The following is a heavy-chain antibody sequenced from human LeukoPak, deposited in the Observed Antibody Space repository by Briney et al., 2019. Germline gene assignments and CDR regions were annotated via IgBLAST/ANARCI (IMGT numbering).Heavy chain of an antibody. CDR1: GFTFSDYY. V-gene: IGHV3-11*01. D-gene: IGHD2-2*01. Sequence: GGSLRLSCAASGFTFSDYYMSWIRQAPGKGLEWVSYISSSGSTIYYADSVKGRFTISRDNSKNTLYLQMNSLRAEDTAVYYCAKDMVVPAASESPSDYWGQGTLVTVSS. J-gene: IGHJ4*02. CDR3: AKDMVVPAASESPSDY. CDR2: ISSSGSTI.